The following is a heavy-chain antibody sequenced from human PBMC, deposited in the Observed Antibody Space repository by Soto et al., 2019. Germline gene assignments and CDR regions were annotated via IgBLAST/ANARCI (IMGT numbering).Heavy chain of an antibody. CDR2: MSPNSGAT. CDR3: ARGVENGVDA. D-gene: IGHD2-8*01. Sequence: QVLLVQSGAEVTKPGASVKVSCKASGYTFTSYDINWVRQATGQGLEWMGWMSPNSGATGYAQKFQGRVTMTRDTTISTAYMELSNLGSEDTAIYYGARGVENGVDAGGQGSTVPVS. V-gene: IGHV1-8*01. CDR1: GYTFTSYD. J-gene: IGHJ6*02.